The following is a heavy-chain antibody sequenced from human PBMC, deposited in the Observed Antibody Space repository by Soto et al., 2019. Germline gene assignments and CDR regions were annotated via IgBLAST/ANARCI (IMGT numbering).Heavy chain of an antibody. CDR3: ARDDRGYSYGGPPTGIHY. D-gene: IGHD5-18*01. V-gene: IGHV1-69*13. J-gene: IGHJ4*02. CDR2: IIPIFGTA. CDR1: GGTFSSYA. Sequence: SVKVSCKASGGTFSSYAISWVRQAPGQGLEWMGGIIPIFGTANYAQKFQGRVTITADESTSTAYMELSSLRSEDTAVYYCARDDRGYSYGGPPTGIHYWGQGTLVTVSS.